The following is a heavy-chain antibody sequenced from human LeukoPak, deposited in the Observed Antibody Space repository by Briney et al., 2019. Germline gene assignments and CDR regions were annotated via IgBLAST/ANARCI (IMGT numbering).Heavy chain of an antibody. D-gene: IGHD6-13*01. Sequence: ASLKVSCKTSGYTFSSYGISWVRQAPGQGLEWMGWISAYNGNTNYAQKLQGRVTMTTDTSTSTAYMELRSLRSDDTAVYYCAREVAAAGTNWGQGTLVTVSS. V-gene: IGHV1-18*01. J-gene: IGHJ4*02. CDR3: AREVAAAGTN. CDR2: ISAYNGNT. CDR1: GYTFSSYG.